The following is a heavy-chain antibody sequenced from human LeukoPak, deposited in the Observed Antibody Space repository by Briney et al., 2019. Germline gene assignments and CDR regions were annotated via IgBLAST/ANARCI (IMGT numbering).Heavy chain of an antibody. V-gene: IGHV4-59*01. CDR2: IFNSGST. CDR3: ALGDCSSTSCYVFDY. D-gene: IGHD2-2*01. Sequence: SETLSLTCTVSGGYISSYYWSWIRQPPGKGLEWIGYIFNSGSTNYNPSLKSRVAISVDTSKNQFSLKLSSVTAADTAVYFCALGDCSSTSCYVFDYWGQGTLVTVSS. CDR1: GGYISSYY. J-gene: IGHJ4*02.